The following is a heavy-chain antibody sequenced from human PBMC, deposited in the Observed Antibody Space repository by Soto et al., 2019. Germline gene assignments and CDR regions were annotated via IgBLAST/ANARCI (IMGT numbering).Heavy chain of an antibody. Sequence: EVQLLESGGDLVQPGGSLRLSCAASGFNVGAFAVNWVRQAPGKGLEWVSGISVSDAFIYYADSVRGRFSISRDASENILYLQMNRLRVDDTALYYCTRETVGGITGLDYWGPGTLVTVSS. CDR2: ISVSDAFI. J-gene: IGHJ4*02. CDR1: GFNVGAFA. V-gene: IGHV3-23*01. CDR3: TRETVGGITGLDY. D-gene: IGHD1-20*01.